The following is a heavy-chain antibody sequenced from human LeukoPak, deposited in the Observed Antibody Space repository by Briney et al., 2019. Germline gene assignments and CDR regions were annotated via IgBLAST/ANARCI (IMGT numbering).Heavy chain of an antibody. J-gene: IGHJ2*01. D-gene: IGHD3-22*01. CDR3: AREGNYYYDSSGSPNHWYFDH. V-gene: IGHV3-21*01. CDR1: GFTFSSYS. Sequence: GGSLRLSCVASGFTFSSYSMNWVRQAPGKGLEWVSSISSSSSYIYYADSVKGRFTISRDNAKNSLYLQMNSLRAEDTAVYYCAREGNYYYDSSGSPNHWYFDHWGRGALVTVSS. CDR2: ISSSSSYI.